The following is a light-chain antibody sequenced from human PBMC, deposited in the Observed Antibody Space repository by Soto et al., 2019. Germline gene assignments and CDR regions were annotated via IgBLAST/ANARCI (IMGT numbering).Light chain of an antibody. CDR2: DVS. Sequence: QSALTQPASVSGSPGQSITISCTGTSSDVGTYNYVSWYQHRPGKAPKLMIYDVSYRPSGVSNRFSGSKSANTASPTISGLQAEDEADYYCSSYTTSNTQVFGGGTKLTVL. CDR3: SSYTTSNTQV. J-gene: IGLJ3*02. CDR1: SSDVGTYNY. V-gene: IGLV2-14*01.